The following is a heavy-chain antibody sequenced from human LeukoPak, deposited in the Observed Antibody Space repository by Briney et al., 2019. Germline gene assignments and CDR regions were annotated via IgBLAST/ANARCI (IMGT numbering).Heavy chain of an antibody. D-gene: IGHD3-16*01. CDR1: GGSMTSGSHY. V-gene: IGHV4-39*01. CDR3: ARHVSQGAYYYYFVDV. CDR2: IHYTGGT. J-gene: IGHJ6*03. Sequence: SETLSLTCTVSGGSMTSGSHYWGWIRQAPGKGLEWIGTIHYTGGTYYNPSLRSRVTIYALTSKNQFSLKLNSVIATDTAVYYCARHVSQGAYYYYFVDVWGKGATVTVSS.